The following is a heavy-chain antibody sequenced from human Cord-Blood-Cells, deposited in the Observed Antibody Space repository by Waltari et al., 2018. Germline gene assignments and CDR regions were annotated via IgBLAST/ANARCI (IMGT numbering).Heavy chain of an antibody. Sequence: EVQLLESGGDLVQPGGSLRLSCAASGFTFSSYAMSWVRQAPGKGLEWVSAISGSGGSTYYADSVKGRFTISRDNSKNTLYLQMNSLRAEDTAVYYCAKVGPHNWNYYYYGMDVWGQGTTVTVSS. CDR3: AKVGPHNWNYYYYGMDV. CDR1: GFTFSSYA. CDR2: ISGSGGST. D-gene: IGHD1-20*01. V-gene: IGHV3-23*01. J-gene: IGHJ6*02.